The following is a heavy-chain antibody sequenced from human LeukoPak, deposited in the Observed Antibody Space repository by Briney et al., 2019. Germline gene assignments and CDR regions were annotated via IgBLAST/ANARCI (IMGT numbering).Heavy chain of an antibody. D-gene: IGHD6-6*01. CDR2: IRSKANSYAT. J-gene: IGHJ4*02. Sequence: GGSLRLSCAASGFTFSGSAVHWVRQASGKGLEWVGRIRSKANSYATSYAASVEGRFTISRDDSKNTAYLQMNSLKTEDTAVYYCSSQGGYSSSSPPSNNWGQGTLVTVSS. CDR3: SSQGGYSSSSPPSNN. CDR1: GFTFSGSA. V-gene: IGHV3-73*01.